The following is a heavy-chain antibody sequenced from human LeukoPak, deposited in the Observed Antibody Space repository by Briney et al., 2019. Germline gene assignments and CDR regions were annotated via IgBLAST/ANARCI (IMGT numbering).Heavy chain of an antibody. V-gene: IGHV3-30*18. CDR3: AKRLAVGATYYYYGMDV. J-gene: IGHJ6*01. CDR1: GFTFSCYG. CDR2: ISYDGSNK. Sequence: GGSLRLSWAASGFTFSCYGVHLVRQAPAKGLEWVAVISYDGSNKYYADSVKGRFTISRDNSKNTLYLQMNSLRAEDTAVYYCAKRLAVGATYYYYGMDVWGQGTTVTVSS. D-gene: IGHD1-26*01.